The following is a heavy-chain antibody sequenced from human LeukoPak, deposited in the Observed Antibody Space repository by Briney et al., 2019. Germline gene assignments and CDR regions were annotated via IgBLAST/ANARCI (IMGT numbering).Heavy chain of an antibody. CDR2: IYYSGTA. Sequence: PSETLSLTCTVSGDSISSTAYYWGWIRQPPGKGLEYIGNIYYSGTAYYNPSLKSRVTISVDTSKNQFSLKLSSVTAADTAVYYCARGGGVVPAATELYYFDYWGQGTLVTVSS. J-gene: IGHJ4*02. D-gene: IGHD2-2*01. CDR1: GDSISSTAYY. CDR3: ARGGGVVPAATELYYFDY. V-gene: IGHV4-39*07.